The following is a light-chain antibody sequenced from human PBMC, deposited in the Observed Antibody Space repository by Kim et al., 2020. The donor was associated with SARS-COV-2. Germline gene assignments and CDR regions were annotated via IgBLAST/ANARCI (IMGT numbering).Light chain of an antibody. CDR1: QSIGTW. CDR3: QQYYNYFRT. Sequence: DIQMTQSPSTLSAFVGDRVIITCRASQSIGTWLAWYQHKPGKAPKLLIYEASSLQSGVPSRFIGSGSGTDFTLTISSLQPDDFATYYCQQYYNYFRTFGQGTKVDIK. J-gene: IGKJ1*01. CDR2: EAS. V-gene: IGKV1-5*03.